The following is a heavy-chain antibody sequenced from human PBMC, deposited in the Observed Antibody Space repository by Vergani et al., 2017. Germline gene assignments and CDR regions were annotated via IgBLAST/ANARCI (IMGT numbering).Heavy chain of an antibody. V-gene: IGHV3-21*01. CDR1: GFTFSSYS. J-gene: IGHJ4*02. CDR3: ARDPVIISSWYYFDY. Sequence: EVQLVESGGGLVKPGGSLRLSCAASGFTFSSYSMNWVRQAPGKGLEWVSYISRSSSYIYYADSVKGRFTISRDNAKNSLYLQMNSLRAEDTAVYYCARDPVIISSWYYFDYWGQGILVTVSS. D-gene: IGHD6-13*01. CDR2: ISRSSSYI.